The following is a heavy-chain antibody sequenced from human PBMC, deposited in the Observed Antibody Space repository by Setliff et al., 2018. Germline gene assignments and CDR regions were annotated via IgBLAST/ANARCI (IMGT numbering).Heavy chain of an antibody. D-gene: IGHD6-13*01. V-gene: IGHV3-21*01. CDR2: ISRSSTYI. Sequence: GGSLRLSCAASGFTFSTHSMNWVRQAPGKGLEWVSSISRSSTYIYYADSMKGRFTISRENVKNSRILQMNSLRAEDTAVYYCASAGHSGSWFPFDAFHIWGQGTMVTVSS. CDR1: GFTFSTHS. J-gene: IGHJ3*02. CDR3: ASAGHSGSWFPFDAFHI.